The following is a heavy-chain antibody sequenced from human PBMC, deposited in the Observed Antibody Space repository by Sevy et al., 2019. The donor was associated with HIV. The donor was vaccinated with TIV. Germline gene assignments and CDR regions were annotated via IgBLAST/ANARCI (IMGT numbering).Heavy chain of an antibody. CDR2: ISSSSSYI. Sequence: GGSLRLSCAASGFTFSSYSMNWVRQAPGKGLEWVSSISSSSSYIYYADSVKGRFTISRDNAKNSLYLQMNSLRAEDTAVYYCATLAQITTMDVWGKGTTVTVSS. V-gene: IGHV3-21*01. CDR3: ATLAQITTMDV. J-gene: IGHJ6*03. CDR1: GFTFSSYS. D-gene: IGHD3-16*01.